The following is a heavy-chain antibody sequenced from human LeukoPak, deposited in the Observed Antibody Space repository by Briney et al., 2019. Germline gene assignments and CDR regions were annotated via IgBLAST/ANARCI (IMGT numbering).Heavy chain of an antibody. D-gene: IGHD3-22*01. J-gene: IGHJ4*02. CDR1: GFPFTRFY. CDR3: ARKDFSSGSFPY. CDR2: IGRSGYPL. V-gene: IGHV3-11*04. Sequence: GGSLRLSCAVSGFPFTRFYISWIRQAPGKGLEWISYIGRSGYPLHYADSVRGRFTISRDKAKNYMYLQLNSLRAEDTVVYYCARKDFSSGSFPYWGQGTLVTVSS.